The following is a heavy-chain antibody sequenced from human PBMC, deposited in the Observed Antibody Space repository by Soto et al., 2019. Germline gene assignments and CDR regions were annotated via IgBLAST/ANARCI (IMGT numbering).Heavy chain of an antibody. J-gene: IGHJ4*02. Sequence: QVQLQESGPGLVKSSETLSLTCSVSAGSISSGDYCWSWIRQPPGKGLEWIGYIYYSGSTYYNPSLKSRVTISLDTSKNQFSLKLTSVTAADTAVYFCARGKQQLVQDWGQGTLVTVSS. CDR2: IYYSGST. V-gene: IGHV4-30-4*01. CDR3: ARGKQQLVQD. CDR1: AGSISSGDYC. D-gene: IGHD6-13*01.